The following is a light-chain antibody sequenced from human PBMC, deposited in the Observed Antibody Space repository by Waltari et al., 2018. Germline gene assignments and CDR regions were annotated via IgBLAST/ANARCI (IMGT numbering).Light chain of an antibody. V-gene: IGLV2-14*01. Sequence: QSALTQPASVSGSPGQSITISCTGTSSDVGGYNYVSWYQQHPGKAPKLMIYEVNNRPSGFSYRFSGSKSGNTASLTISGLQAEDEANYYCSSYTSISTLIFGGGTKLTVL. CDR3: SSYTSISTLI. CDR1: SSDVGGYNY. CDR2: EVN. J-gene: IGLJ2*01.